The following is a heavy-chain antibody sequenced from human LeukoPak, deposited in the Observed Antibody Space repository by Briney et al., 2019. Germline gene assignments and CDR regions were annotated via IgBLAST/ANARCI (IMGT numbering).Heavy chain of an antibody. V-gene: IGHV3-7*01. J-gene: IGHJ3*02. CDR1: GFTFSSYW. Sequence: GGSLRLSCAASGFTFSSYWMSWVRQAPGKGLEWVANIKQDGSEKYYVDSVKGRFTISRDNAKNSLYLQMNSLRAEDTAVYYCARGSGWLRLSFWGDAFDIWGQGTMVTVSS. CDR2: IKQDGSEK. D-gene: IGHD5-12*01. CDR3: ARGSGWLRLSFWGDAFDI.